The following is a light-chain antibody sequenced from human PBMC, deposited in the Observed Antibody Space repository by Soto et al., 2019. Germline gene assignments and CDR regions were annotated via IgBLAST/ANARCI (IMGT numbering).Light chain of an antibody. V-gene: IGKV2-30*02. Sequence: DVVMTQSPLSLPVTLGQPASISCRSSQSLIHSDGSTYLNWFQQRPGQSPRRLNYQVSDRDSGVPDRFSGSGSGTDFTLKISRVEAEDVGVYYCMQGTHWPWTFGQGTEVEIK. CDR2: QVS. CDR1: QSLIHSDGSTY. CDR3: MQGTHWPWT. J-gene: IGKJ1*01.